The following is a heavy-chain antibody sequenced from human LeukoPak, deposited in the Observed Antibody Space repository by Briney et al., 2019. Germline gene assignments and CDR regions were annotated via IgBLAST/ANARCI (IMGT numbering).Heavy chain of an antibody. V-gene: IGHV4-34*01. Sequence: SETLSLTCAVYGGSFSGYYWSWIRQPPGKGLEWIGEINHSGSTNYNPSLKSRVTISVGTSKNQFSLKLSSVTAADTAVYYCARGRYYGSGSYPVDYWGQGTLVTVSS. J-gene: IGHJ4*02. CDR1: GGSFSGYY. CDR2: INHSGST. D-gene: IGHD3-10*01. CDR3: ARGRYYGSGSYPVDY.